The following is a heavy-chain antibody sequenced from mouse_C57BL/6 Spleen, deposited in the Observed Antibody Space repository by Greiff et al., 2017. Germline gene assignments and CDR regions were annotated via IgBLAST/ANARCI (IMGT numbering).Heavy chain of an antibody. CDR1: GYTFTSYG. Sequence: QVQLQQSGAELARPGASVKLSCKASGYTFTSYGISWVKQRTGQGLEWIGEIYPRSGNTYYNEKFKGKATLTADKSSGTAYMELRSLTSEDSAVYFCARWDSQGGAMDYWGQGTSVTVSS. J-gene: IGHJ4*01. D-gene: IGHD3-3*01. CDR2: IYPRSGNT. CDR3: ARWDSQGGAMDY. V-gene: IGHV1-81*01.